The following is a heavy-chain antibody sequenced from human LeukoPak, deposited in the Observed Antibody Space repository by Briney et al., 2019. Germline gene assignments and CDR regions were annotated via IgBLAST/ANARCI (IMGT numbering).Heavy chain of an antibody. V-gene: IGHV3-48*03. CDR2: ISSSGSTI. J-gene: IGHJ6*04. Sequence: GGSLRLSCAASELSVGSNYMNWVRQAPGKGLEWVSYISSSGSTIYYADSVKGRFTISRDNAKNSLYLQMNSLRAEDTAVYYCAELGITMIGGVWGKGTTVTISS. CDR1: ELSVGSNY. CDR3: AELGITMIGGV. D-gene: IGHD3-10*02.